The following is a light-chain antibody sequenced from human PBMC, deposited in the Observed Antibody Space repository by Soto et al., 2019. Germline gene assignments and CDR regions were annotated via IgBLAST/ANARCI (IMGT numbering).Light chain of an antibody. V-gene: IGLV2-14*01. J-gene: IGLJ2*01. CDR2: EVS. CDR1: SSDVGGHNY. Sequence: QSALTQPASVSGSPGQSITISCTGTSSDVGGHNYVSWYQQHPGKAPKLMISEVSNRPSGVSNRFSGSKSGNTASLTISGLQAEDEADYYCSSYTSSSTVVFGGGTQLTVL. CDR3: SSYTSSSTVV.